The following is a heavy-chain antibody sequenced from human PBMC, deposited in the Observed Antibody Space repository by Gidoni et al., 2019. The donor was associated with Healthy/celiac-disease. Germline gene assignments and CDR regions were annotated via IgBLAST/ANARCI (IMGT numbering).Heavy chain of an antibody. V-gene: IGHV3-23*01. CDR2: ISGRGGST. J-gene: IGHJ3*02. CDR1: GFTFSSYA. Sequence: EVQLLESGGGLVQPGGSLRLSCAASGFTFSSYAMSCVRQAPGKGLEWVSAISGRGGSTYYADSVKGRFTISRDNSKNTLYLQMNSLRAEDTAVYYCAKDEGGYILTGYWGLYDAFDIWGQGTMVTVSS. CDR3: AKDEGGYILTGYWGLYDAFDI. D-gene: IGHD3-9*01.